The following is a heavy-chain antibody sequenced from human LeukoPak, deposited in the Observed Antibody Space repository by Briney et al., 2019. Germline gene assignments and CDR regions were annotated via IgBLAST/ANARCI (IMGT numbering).Heavy chain of an antibody. CDR1: CGSISSYY. CDR2: IYYSGST. CDR3: ARGLTYYYGSGSYYFDY. Sequence: SETLSLTCTVSCGSISSYYWSWIRQPPGKGLEWIGYIYYSGSTNHNPSLKSRVTISVDTSKNQFSLKLSSVTAADTAVYYCARGLTYYYGSGSYYFDYWGQGTLVTVSS. J-gene: IGHJ4*02. D-gene: IGHD3-10*01. V-gene: IGHV4-59*01.